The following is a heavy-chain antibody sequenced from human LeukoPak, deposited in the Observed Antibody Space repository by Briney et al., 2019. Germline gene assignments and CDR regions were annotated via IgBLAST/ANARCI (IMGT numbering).Heavy chain of an antibody. CDR1: GVSISKYY. Sequence: SETPSLACTLSGVSISKYYWSWIRQPPVNGQDWSGYIYYSGGTNYNPSLKCRVTISVDTSKNQFSRKLSSVTAADTAVYYCARGAYYYDSSGYYYGRYFDLWGRGTLVTVSS. CDR3: ARGAYYYDSSGYYYGRYFDL. CDR2: IYYSGGT. J-gene: IGHJ2*01. V-gene: IGHV4-59*01. D-gene: IGHD3-22*01.